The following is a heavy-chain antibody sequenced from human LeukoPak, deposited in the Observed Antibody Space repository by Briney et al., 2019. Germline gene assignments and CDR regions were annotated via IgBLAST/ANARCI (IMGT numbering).Heavy chain of an antibody. CDR2: INSRGDDT. CDR3: AKHRRSSLVTTYFDA. V-gene: IGHV3-23*01. Sequence: GGSPRLSCAASGFTFSTLAMSWVRQASGKGLEWVSSINSRGDDTDYADSVKGRFTISRDNSKNTLYLQLNSLRLNDTAIFYCAKHRRSSLVTTYFDAWGQGILVAVSS. CDR1: GFTFSTLA. J-gene: IGHJ4*02. D-gene: IGHD2-21*02.